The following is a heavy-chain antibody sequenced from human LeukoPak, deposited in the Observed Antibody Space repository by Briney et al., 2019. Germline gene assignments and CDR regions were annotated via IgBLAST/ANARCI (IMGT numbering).Heavy chain of an antibody. D-gene: IGHD5-12*01. CDR2: IIGSSGST. V-gene: IGHV3-23*01. CDR3: AKGAYDYIEIAYFDY. Sequence: GGPLRLPCVASGFSFNNYAMNWVRQAPGKGLEWVSLIIGSSGSTFYADSVKGRFTISRDKSKNTLYLQMNSLRAEDTAVYYCAKGAYDYIEIAYFDYWGQGSLVTVSS. CDR1: GFSFNNYA. J-gene: IGHJ4*02.